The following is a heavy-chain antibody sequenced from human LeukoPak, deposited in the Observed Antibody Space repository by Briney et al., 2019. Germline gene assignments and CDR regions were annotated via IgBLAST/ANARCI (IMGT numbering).Heavy chain of an antibody. D-gene: IGHD6-19*01. CDR1: GYSFTNYG. Sequence: ASVKVSCKASGYSFTNYGISWVRQAPGQGLEWMGWISAYNGNTNYAQKFQGRVTMTTDTSTITAYMELRSLRSDDTAVYYCTSLPPGVYSSGWYFDYWGQGTLVTVSS. CDR2: ISAYNGNT. V-gene: IGHV1-18*01. J-gene: IGHJ4*02. CDR3: TSLPPGVYSSGWYFDY.